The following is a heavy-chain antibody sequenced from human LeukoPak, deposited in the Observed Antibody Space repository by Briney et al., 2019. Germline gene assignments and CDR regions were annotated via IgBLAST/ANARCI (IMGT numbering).Heavy chain of an antibody. CDR3: AIARSCETPLDY. J-gene: IGHJ4*02. D-gene: IGHD3-10*01. CDR2: IGTAGDT. Sequence: GGSLRLYCAASGFTFSSYDMHWVRQATGKGLEWVSAIGTAGDTYYPGSVKGRFTISRENAKNSLYLQMNSLRAGDTAVYYCAIARSCETPLDYWGQGTLVTVSS. CDR1: GFTFSSYD. V-gene: IGHV3-13*01.